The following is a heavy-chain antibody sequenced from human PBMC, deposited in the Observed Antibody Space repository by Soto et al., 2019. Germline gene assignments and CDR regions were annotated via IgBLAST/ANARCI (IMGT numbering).Heavy chain of an antibody. CDR2: IYYSGST. D-gene: IGHD6-13*01. CDR3: ARVYSSSCLDP. CDR1: GGSVRSDY. Sequence: SEPLSLTCTVSGGSVRSDYWNCIRQPPGKGLEWIGYIYYSGSTNYNPSLKSRVTISVDTSKNQFSLKLSSVTAADTAVYYCARVYSSSCLDPWGQGTLVTVSS. J-gene: IGHJ5*02. V-gene: IGHV4-59*02.